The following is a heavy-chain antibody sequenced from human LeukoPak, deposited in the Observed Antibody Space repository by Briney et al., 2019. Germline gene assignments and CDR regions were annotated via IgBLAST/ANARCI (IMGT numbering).Heavy chain of an antibody. CDR1: GYTFTSYA. J-gene: IGHJ4*02. CDR2: ISAYNGNT. CDR3: ARLRFGATFDY. D-gene: IGHD3-10*01. Sequence: ASVKVSCKASGYTFTSYAMNWVRQAPGQGLEWMGWISAYNGNTNYAQKLQGRVTMTTDTSTSTAYMELRSLRSDDTAVYYCARLRFGATFDYWGQGTLVTVSS. V-gene: IGHV1-18*01.